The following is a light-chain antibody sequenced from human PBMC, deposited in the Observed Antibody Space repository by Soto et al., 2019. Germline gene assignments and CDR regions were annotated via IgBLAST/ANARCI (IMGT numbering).Light chain of an antibody. CDR3: QVWDGRSFQGV. J-gene: IGLJ1*01. Sequence: SYDRTQPPSVSVAPGQTACIACGGDNIGSKSVNWFQQRPGQAPVVVVYDDTDRPTGIPERFSGSNSGNTATLTISRVEAGDEADYYCQVWDGRSFQGVFGSGTKVTVL. CDR1: NIGSKS. V-gene: IGLV3-21*02. CDR2: DDT.